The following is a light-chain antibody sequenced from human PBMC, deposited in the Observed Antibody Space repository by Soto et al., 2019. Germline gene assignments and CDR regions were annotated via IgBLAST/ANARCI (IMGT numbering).Light chain of an antibody. V-gene: IGLV1-51*02. CDR2: GNN. J-gene: IGLJ1*01. CDR3: VTWDSSLSAYV. CDR1: SSIIGSDY. Sequence: QSVLTPPPPVSSAPGQKGTISCSGSSSIIGSDYVSWYQQLPGTAPKLLIYGNNKRPSGIPDRFSGSKSGTSATLGITGLQTGDEADYYCVTWDSSLSAYVSGTGTKVTVL.